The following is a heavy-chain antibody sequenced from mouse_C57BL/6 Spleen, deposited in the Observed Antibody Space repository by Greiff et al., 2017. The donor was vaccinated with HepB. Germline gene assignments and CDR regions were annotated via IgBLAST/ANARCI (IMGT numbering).Heavy chain of an antibody. Sequence: EVKLVESGGGLVKPGGSLKLSCAASGFTFSDYGMHWVRQAPEKGLEWVAYISSGSSTIYYADTVKGRFTISRDNAKNTLFLQMTSLRSEDTAMYYCSRPLIYYDYPYAMDYWGQGTSVTVSS. J-gene: IGHJ4*01. CDR2: ISSGSSTI. D-gene: IGHD2-4*01. CDR1: GFTFSDYG. V-gene: IGHV5-17*01. CDR3: SRPLIYYDYPYAMDY.